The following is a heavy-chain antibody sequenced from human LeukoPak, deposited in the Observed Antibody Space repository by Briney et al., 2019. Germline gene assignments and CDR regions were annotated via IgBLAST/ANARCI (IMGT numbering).Heavy chain of an antibody. D-gene: IGHD3-22*01. CDR3: ARDQYYYDSSGYFHDAFDI. V-gene: IGHV6-1*01. CDR1: GDSVSSNSAA. Sequence: SQTLSLTCAISGDSVSSNSAAWNWIRQSPSRGLEWLGRTYYRSKWYNDYAASVKSRITINPDTSKNQFSLQLNSVTPEDTAVYYCARDQYYYDSSGYFHDAFDIWGQGTMVTVSS. CDR2: TYYRSKWYN. J-gene: IGHJ3*02.